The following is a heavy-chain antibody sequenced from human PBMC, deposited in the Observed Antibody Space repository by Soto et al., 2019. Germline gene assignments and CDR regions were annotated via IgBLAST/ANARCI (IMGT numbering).Heavy chain of an antibody. CDR2: ISWNSGSI. V-gene: IGHV3-9*01. Sequence: EVQLVESGGGLVQPGRSLRLSCAASGFTFDDYAMHWARQAPGKGLEWVSGISWNSGSIGYADSVKGRFTISRDNAKNSLYLQMNSLRAEDTALYYCAKDGSGQLEYYFDYWGQGTLVTVSS. CDR1: GFTFDDYA. J-gene: IGHJ4*02. D-gene: IGHD6-13*01. CDR3: AKDGSGQLEYYFDY.